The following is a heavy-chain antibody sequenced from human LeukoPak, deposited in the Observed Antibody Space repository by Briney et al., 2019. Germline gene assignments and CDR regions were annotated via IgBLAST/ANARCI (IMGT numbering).Heavy chain of an antibody. D-gene: IGHD3-22*01. V-gene: IGHV3-30-3*01. CDR2: ISYDGSNK. Sequence: GRSLRLSCAASGFTFSSYAMHWVRQAPGKGLEWVAVISYDGSNKYYADSVKGRFTISRDNSKNTLYLQMNSLRAEDTAVYYCAKVSGYYVYWGQGTLVTVSS. CDR1: GFTFSSYA. J-gene: IGHJ4*02. CDR3: AKVSGYYVY.